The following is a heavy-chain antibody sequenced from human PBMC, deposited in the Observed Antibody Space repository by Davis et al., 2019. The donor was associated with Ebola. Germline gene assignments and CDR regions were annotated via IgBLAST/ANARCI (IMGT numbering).Heavy chain of an antibody. CDR2: INAGNGNT. Sequence: ASVKVSCKASGYTFTSYAMNWVRQAPGQGLEWMGWINAGNGNTKYSQKFQGRVTITRDTSASTAYMELSSLRSEDTSVYYCARDRGGDYSFDYWGQGTLVTVSS. CDR1: GYTFTSYA. CDR3: ARDRGGDYSFDY. D-gene: IGHD3-10*01. J-gene: IGHJ4*02. V-gene: IGHV1-3*01.